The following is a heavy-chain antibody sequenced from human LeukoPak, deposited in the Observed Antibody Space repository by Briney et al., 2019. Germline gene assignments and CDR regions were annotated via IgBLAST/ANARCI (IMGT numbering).Heavy chain of an antibody. CDR3: ARGSDYCSGGSCYSDY. J-gene: IGHJ4*02. CDR2: MNPNSGNT. D-gene: IGHD2-15*01. CDR1: GYTFTSYD. V-gene: IGHV1-8*01. Sequence: ASVKDSCKASGYTFTSYDINWVRQATGQGLEWMGWMNPNSGNTGYAQKFQGRVTMTRNTSISTAYMELSSLRSEDTAVYYCARGSDYCSGGSCYSDYWGQGTLVTVSS.